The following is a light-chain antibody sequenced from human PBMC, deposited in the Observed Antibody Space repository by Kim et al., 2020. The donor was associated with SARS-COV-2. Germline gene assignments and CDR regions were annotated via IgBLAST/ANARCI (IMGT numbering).Light chain of an antibody. CDR1: QDINND. Sequence: DIQMTQSPSSLSASVGSRVTITCRAGQDINNDLAWYQQRPGEVPKLLIFAASTLQSGVPSRFSASGSGTYFTLTISSLQPEDVATYYCLKYKCAPWTFGQGTKVDIK. V-gene: IGKV1-27*01. CDR2: AAS. J-gene: IGKJ1*01. CDR3: LKYKCAPWT.